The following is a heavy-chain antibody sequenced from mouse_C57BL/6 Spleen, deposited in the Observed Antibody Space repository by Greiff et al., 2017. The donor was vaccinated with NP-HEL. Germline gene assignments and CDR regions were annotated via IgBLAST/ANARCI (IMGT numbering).Heavy chain of an antibody. CDR3: ARWGSTMVTTGYYYAMDY. Sequence: EVQLQQSGPELVKPGASVKISCKASGYTFTDYYMNWVKQSHGKSLEWIGDINPNNGGTSYNQKFKGKATLTVDKSSSTAYMELRSLTSEDSAVYYCARWGSTMVTTGYYYAMDYWGQGTSVTVSS. J-gene: IGHJ4*01. V-gene: IGHV1-26*01. CDR1: GYTFTDYY. D-gene: IGHD2-2*01. CDR2: INPNNGGT.